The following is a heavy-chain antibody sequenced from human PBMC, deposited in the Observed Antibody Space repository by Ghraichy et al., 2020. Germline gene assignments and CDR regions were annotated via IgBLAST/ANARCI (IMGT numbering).Heavy chain of an antibody. CDR1: SGSFNAYS. J-gene: IGHJ3*01. CDR3: ARGNGITMIADGFDL. D-gene: IGHD3-22*01. Sequence: SQTLSLTCAVSSGSFNAYSWSWIRQPPGKGLEWIGEINLGGSTNYNPSLKSRGTISFDTSKNQFSLKLNSVTAADTAVYYCARGNGITMIADGFDLWGQGTMVTVSS. CDR2: INLGGST. V-gene: IGHV4-34*01.